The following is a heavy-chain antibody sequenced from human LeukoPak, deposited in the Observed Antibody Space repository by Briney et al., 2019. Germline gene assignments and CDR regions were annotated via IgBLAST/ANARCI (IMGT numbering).Heavy chain of an antibody. CDR3: ARDAVAGTFDY. Sequence: PGGSLRLSCAASGFTLSSYSMNWVRQAPGKGLEWVSSISSSSSYIYYADSVKGRFTISGDNAKNSLYLQMNSLRAEDTAVYYCARDAVAGTFDYWGQGTLVTVSS. CDR2: ISSSSSYI. J-gene: IGHJ4*02. CDR1: GFTLSSYS. D-gene: IGHD6-19*01. V-gene: IGHV3-21*01.